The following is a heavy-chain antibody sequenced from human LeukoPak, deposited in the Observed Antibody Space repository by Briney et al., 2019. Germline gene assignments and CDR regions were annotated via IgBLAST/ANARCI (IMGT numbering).Heavy chain of an antibody. CDR1: GFTFSAYA. Sequence: GRSLRLSCGASGFTFSAYAMDWVRQVPGKGLEWVSVISDSGDRTFYADSVKGRFTISRDNSKNTLYLQMSNLRAEDTAVYYCAKDSVVGANTGLDYWGQGTLVTVSS. CDR3: AKDSVVGANTGLDY. D-gene: IGHD1-26*01. V-gene: IGHV3-23*01. CDR2: ISDSGDRT. J-gene: IGHJ4*02.